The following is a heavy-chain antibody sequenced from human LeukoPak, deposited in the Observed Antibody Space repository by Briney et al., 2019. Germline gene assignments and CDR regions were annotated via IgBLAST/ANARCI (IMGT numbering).Heavy chain of an antibody. CDR1: GFTFSSFW. V-gene: IGHV3-30*18. CDR3: AKARITMVRGAIDY. Sequence: GGSLRLSCAASGFTFSSFWMSWVRQAPGKGLEWVAVISYDGSNKYYADSVKGRFTISRDNSKNTLYLQMNSLRAEDTAVYYCAKARITMVRGAIDYWGQGTLVTVSS. D-gene: IGHD3-10*01. CDR2: ISYDGSNK. J-gene: IGHJ4*02.